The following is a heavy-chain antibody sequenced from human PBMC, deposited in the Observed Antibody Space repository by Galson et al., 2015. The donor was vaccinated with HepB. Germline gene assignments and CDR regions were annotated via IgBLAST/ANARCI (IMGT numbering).Heavy chain of an antibody. V-gene: IGHV3-30-3*01. J-gene: IGHJ4*02. Sequence: SLRLSCAASGFTFSSYAMHWVRQAPGKGLEWVAVISYDGSNKYYADSVKDRFTISRDNSKNTLYLQMNSLRAEDTAVYYCARERQGVAGNPDHLFIELGYWGQGTLVTVSS. CDR1: GFTFSSYA. CDR2: ISYDGSNK. D-gene: IGHD6-19*01. CDR3: ARERQGVAGNPDHLFIELGY.